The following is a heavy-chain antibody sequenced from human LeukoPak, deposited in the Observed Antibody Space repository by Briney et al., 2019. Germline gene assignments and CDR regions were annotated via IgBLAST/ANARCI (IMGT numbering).Heavy chain of an antibody. Sequence: GGSLRLSCTASGFTSSSYAMSWVRQAPGKGLEWVSVFGISSSSTYYADSVKGRFTISRDNSKNTLYLQMNNLRAEDTAIYYCAKGRVVGTKAFDYWGQGTLVTVSS. CDR1: GFTSSSYA. CDR2: FGISSSST. D-gene: IGHD1-26*01. J-gene: IGHJ4*02. CDR3: AKGRVVGTKAFDY. V-gene: IGHV3-23*01.